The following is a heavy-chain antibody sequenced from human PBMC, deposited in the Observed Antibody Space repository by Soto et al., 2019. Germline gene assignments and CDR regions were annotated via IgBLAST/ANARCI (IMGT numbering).Heavy chain of an antibody. V-gene: IGHV3-30*18. CDR2: ISYDGSNK. D-gene: IGHD1-1*01. CDR1: GFSFSSYG. Sequence: GGSLRLACAASGFSFSSYGMHCVRQAPGKGLEWVAVISYDGSNKYYAYSVKGRFTISRDNSKNTLYLQMNSLRAEDTAVYYCAKGYSRRRYLQTLPPPLASWRAGT. CDR3: AKGYSRRRYLQTLPPPLAS. J-gene: IGHJ5*01.